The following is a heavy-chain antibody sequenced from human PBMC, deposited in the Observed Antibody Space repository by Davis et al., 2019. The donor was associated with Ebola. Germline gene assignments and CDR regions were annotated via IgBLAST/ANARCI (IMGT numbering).Heavy chain of an antibody. CDR1: GFTFDDYA. CDR2: ISWNSGSI. CDR3: ATYGDYVGEFDY. Sequence: GGSLRLSCAASGFTFDDYAMHWVRQAPGKGLEWVSGISWNSGSIGYADSVKGRFTISRDNAKNSLYLQMNSLRAEDTAVYYCATYGDYVGEFDYWGQGTLVTVSS. D-gene: IGHD4-17*01. J-gene: IGHJ4*02. V-gene: IGHV3-9*01.